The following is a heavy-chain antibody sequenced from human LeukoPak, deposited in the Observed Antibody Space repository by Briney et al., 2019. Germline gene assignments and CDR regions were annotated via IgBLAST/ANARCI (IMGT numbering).Heavy chain of an antibody. J-gene: IGHJ3*02. CDR2: IYYSGST. Sequence: SQTLSLTCTVSGGSISSDNYYWNWIRQHPGKGLERIGYIYYSGSTYYNPSLKSRVTISVDTSKNQFSLKLSSVTAADTAVYYCARDKGIYYGYAFDIWGQGTMVTVSS. V-gene: IGHV4-31*03. CDR1: GGSISSDNYY. CDR3: ARDKGIYYGYAFDI. D-gene: IGHD3-10*01.